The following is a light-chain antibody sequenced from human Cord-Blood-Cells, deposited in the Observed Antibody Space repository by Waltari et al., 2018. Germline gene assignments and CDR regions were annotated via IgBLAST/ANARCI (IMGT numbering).Light chain of an antibody. CDR1: SSDVGGYYY. CDR2: DLS. CDR3: CSYAGSYTFV. Sequence: QSALTQPRSVSGSPGQSVTISCPGTSSDVGGYYYVSWYQQHPGKAPKLMVYDLSKRPSGAPDRFSGAKSGHTASLTISGLQAEDEADYYCCSYAGSYTFVFGTGTKVTVL. V-gene: IGLV2-11*01. J-gene: IGLJ1*01.